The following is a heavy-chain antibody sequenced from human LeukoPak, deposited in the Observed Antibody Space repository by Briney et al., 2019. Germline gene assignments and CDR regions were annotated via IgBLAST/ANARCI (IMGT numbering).Heavy chain of an antibody. D-gene: IGHD2-2*01. CDR1: GFTCSSYG. J-gene: IGHJ5*02. CDR2: IRYDGGDK. CDR3: AKNRLRVPAAMGWFDP. V-gene: IGHV3-30*02. Sequence: GGSLRLSGAASGFTCSSYGMHWVRQAPGKGLEWVAFIRYDGGDKYYADSVKGRFTISRDNSKNTLYLQMNSLRAEDTAVYYCAKNRLRVPAAMGWFDPWGQGTLVTVSS.